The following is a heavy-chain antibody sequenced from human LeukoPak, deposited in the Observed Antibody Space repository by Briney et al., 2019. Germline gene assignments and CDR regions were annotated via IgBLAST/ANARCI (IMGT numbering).Heavy chain of an antibody. Sequence: GGSLRLSCAASGFTFSDYYMDWVRQAPGKGLEWVGRIRNKANSHTTEYAASVKGRFTISRDDSKNSLYLQMNSLKPADTAVYYCARGLGGTGARYFDYWGQGTPVTVSS. CDR2: IRNKANSHTT. CDR1: GFTFSDYY. J-gene: IGHJ4*02. CDR3: ARGLGGTGARYFDY. D-gene: IGHD3/OR15-3a*01. V-gene: IGHV3-72*01.